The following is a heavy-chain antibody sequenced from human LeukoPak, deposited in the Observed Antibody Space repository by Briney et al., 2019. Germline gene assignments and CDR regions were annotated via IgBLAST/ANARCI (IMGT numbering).Heavy chain of an antibody. J-gene: IGHJ4*02. CDR1: GYTFTGYY. D-gene: IGHD2-8*01. V-gene: IGHV1-2*06. CDR2: INPNSAGT. Sequence: ASVKVSCKASGYTFTGYYMHWVRQAPGQGLEWMGRINPNSAGTNYAQKFQGRVTMTRDTSISTSSMELSRLRSDDTAVYYCARADCTNGVCYRGYGVDYWGQGTLVTVSS. CDR3: ARADCTNGVCYRGYGVDY.